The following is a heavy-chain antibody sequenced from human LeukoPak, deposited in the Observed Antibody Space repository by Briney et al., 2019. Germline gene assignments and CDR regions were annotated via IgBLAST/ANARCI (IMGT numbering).Heavy chain of an antibody. CDR3: TRERDVLVRGAPYGMDV. CDR2: IFYTGRT. CDR1: GGSINNYY. J-gene: IGHJ6*02. V-gene: IGHV4-59*01. Sequence: SETLSLTCTVSGGSINNYYWSWIRQPPGKGLEWLCFIFYTGRTNYNPSLRSRVTMSVDTSKNQFSLKMNSVTDADTAVYCCTRERDVLVRGAPYGMDVWGQGTTVTVSS. D-gene: IGHD3-10*01.